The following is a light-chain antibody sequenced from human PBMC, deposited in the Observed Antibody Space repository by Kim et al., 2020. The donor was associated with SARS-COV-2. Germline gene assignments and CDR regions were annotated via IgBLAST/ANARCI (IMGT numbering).Light chain of an antibody. CDR2: KVS. J-gene: IGKJ1*01. CDR1: QSLLHRDGNNY. CDR3: LQGTFWPT. V-gene: IGKV2-30*02. Sequence: PPASISCRASQSLLHRDGNNYLTWFHQRPGQSPRRLIYKVSERDSGVPDRFSGSGSGTDFTLTITRVEAEDVGVYYCLQGTFWPTFGQGTKVDIK.